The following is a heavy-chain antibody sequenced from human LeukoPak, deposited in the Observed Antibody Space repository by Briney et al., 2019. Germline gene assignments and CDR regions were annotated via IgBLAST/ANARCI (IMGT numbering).Heavy chain of an antibody. V-gene: IGHV3-48*04. CDR1: GFTFSSYA. CDR2: ISSSGSTI. CDR3: ARDKSSSGWYPDAFDI. D-gene: IGHD6-19*01. J-gene: IGHJ3*02. Sequence: GGSLRLSCAASGFTFSSYAMTWVRQAPGKGLEWVSYISSSGSTIYYADSVKGRFTISRDNAKNSLYLQMNSLRAEDTAVYYCARDKSSSGWYPDAFDIWGQGTMVTVSS.